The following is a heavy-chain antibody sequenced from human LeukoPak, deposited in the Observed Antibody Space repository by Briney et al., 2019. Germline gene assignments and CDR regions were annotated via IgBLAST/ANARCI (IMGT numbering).Heavy chain of an antibody. CDR1: GGSISSYY. CDR3: ARASPGYYYDSSGYKY. CDR2: IYYSGST. V-gene: IGHV4-59*08. Sequence: SETLSLTCTVSGGSISSYYWSWIRQPPGKGLEWIGYIYYSGSTNYNPSLKSRVTISVDTSKNQFSPKLSSVTAADTAVYYCARASPGYYYDSSGYKYWGQGTLVTVSS. D-gene: IGHD3-22*01. J-gene: IGHJ4*02.